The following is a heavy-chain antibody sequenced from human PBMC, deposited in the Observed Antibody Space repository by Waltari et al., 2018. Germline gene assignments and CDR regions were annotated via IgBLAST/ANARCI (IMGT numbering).Heavy chain of an antibody. CDR2: ISGYNGNT. V-gene: IGHV1-18*01. J-gene: IGHJ4*02. CDR3: ARDRDTSGFYGYFDY. CDR1: VYTFSSYA. Sequence: VQLVQSGAEVKKPGASVTISCRPSVYTFSSYAITWVRQAPGQGLEWMGCISGYNGNTNFAQKFQGRVTMTTDTSTRTAYMELRSLRSDDTAVYYCARDRDTSGFYGYFDYWGQGTLVTVSS. D-gene: IGHD3-22*01.